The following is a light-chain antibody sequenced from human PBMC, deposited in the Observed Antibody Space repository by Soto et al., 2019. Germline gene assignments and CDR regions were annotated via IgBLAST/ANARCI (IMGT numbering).Light chain of an antibody. J-gene: IGKJ5*01. Sequence: EILMTQSPATLSVSPGERATLSCRASQSVSSNLAWYQQKPGQAPRLLIYGASTRATGIPARFSGSGSGTEFTLTISSLKSEDFAVYYCQQYNNWHTITFGHGTRLEIK. CDR1: QSVSSN. CDR3: QQYNNWHTIT. CDR2: GAS. V-gene: IGKV3-15*01.